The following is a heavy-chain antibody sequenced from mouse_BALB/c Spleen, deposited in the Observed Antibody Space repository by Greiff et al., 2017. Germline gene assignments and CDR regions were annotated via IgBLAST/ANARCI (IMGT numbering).Heavy chain of an antibody. V-gene: IGHV5-6-5*01. CDR3: AREYYGSSLYAMDY. CDR2: ISSGGST. J-gene: IGHJ4*01. D-gene: IGHD1-1*01. Sequence: EVKLVESGGGLVKPGGSLKLSCAASGFTFSSYAMSWVRQTPEKRLEWVASISSGGSTYYPDSVKGRFTISRDNARNILYLQMSSLRSEDTAMYYCAREYYGSSLYAMDYWGQGTSVTVSS. CDR1: GFTFSSYA.